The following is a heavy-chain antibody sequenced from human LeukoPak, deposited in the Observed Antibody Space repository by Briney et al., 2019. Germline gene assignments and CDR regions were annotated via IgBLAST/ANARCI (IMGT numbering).Heavy chain of an antibody. V-gene: IGHV3-64*01. Sequence: GGSPRLSCAASGFTFSSYAMHWVRQAPGKGLEYVSAISSNGGSTYYANSVKGRFTISRDNSKNTLYLQMGSLRAEDMAVYYCARDLSNGGWPGYYMDVWGKGTTVTVSS. D-gene: IGHD2-8*01. CDR2: ISSNGGST. CDR1: GFTFSSYA. CDR3: ARDLSNGGWPGYYMDV. J-gene: IGHJ6*03.